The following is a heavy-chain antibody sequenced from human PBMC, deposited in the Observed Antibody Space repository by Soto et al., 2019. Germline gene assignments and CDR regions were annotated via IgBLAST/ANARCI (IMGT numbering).Heavy chain of an antibody. CDR3: VRAIAAADSA. Sequence: EVQLVESGGGLVQPGGSLRLSCAASGFTFSSYWLSWVRQAPGKGLEWVANIKQDGSVKYYVDSVKGRLTISRDNAKNSVFLQMNSLRAEDTAVYYCVRAIAAADSAWGQGTLVTVSS. V-gene: IGHV3-7*01. D-gene: IGHD6-13*01. CDR1: GFTFSSYW. J-gene: IGHJ1*01. CDR2: IKQDGSVK.